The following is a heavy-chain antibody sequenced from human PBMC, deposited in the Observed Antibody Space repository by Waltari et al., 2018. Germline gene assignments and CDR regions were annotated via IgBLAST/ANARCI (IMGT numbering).Heavy chain of an antibody. CDR3: AKVGSSSGWSLESDY. V-gene: IGHV3-30*02. D-gene: IGHD6-19*01. CDR1: GFIFSSYG. J-gene: IGHJ4*02. CDR2: IRYDGSNK. Sequence: QVQLVESGGGVVQPGGSLRLSCAASGFIFSSYGMHWVRQVPGKGLEWVAFIRYDGSNKYYAESVKGRFTISRDNSKNTLYLQMNSLRAEDTAVYYCAKVGSSSGWSLESDYWGQGTLVTVSS.